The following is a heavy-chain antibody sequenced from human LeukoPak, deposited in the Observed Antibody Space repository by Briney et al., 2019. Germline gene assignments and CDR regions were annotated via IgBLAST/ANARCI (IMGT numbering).Heavy chain of an antibody. CDR2: ISSSSSYI. D-gene: IGHD6-13*01. J-gene: IGHJ4*02. CDR3: ARGQQQLVSNFDY. V-gene: IGHV3-21*01. CDR1: GFTFSSYS. Sequence: AGGSLRLSCAASGFTFSSYSMNWVRQAPGKGLEWVSSISSSSSYIYYADSVKGRFTISRDNAKNSLYLQMNSLRAEDTAVYYCARGQQQLVSNFDYWGQGTLVTVSS.